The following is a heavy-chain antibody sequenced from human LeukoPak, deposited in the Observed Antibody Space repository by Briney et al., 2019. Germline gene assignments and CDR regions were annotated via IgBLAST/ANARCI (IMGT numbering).Heavy chain of an antibody. CDR2: IYYSGST. CDR1: GGSISSYY. V-gene: IGHV4-59*08. J-gene: IGHJ5*02. Sequence: PSETLSLTCTVSGGSISSYYWSWIRQPPGKGLEWIGYIYYSGSTNYNPSLKSRVTISVDTSKNQFSLKLSSVTAADTAVYYCARGGQWLVHRNWFDPWGQGTLVTVSS. CDR3: ARGGQWLVHRNWFDP. D-gene: IGHD6-19*01.